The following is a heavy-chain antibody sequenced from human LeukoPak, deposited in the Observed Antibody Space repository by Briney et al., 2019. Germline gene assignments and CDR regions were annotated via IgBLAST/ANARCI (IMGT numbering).Heavy chain of an antibody. V-gene: IGHV4-39*01. J-gene: IGHJ4*02. CDR3: ASYLLRFLEPGDY. D-gene: IGHD3-3*01. CDR1: GGSISSSSYY. Sequence: SETLSLTCTVSGGSISSSSYYWGWIRQPPGNGLEWIGSIYYSGSTYYNPSLKSRVTISVDTSKNQFSLKLSSVTAADTAVYYCASYLLRFLEPGDYWGQGTLVTVSS. CDR2: IYYSGST.